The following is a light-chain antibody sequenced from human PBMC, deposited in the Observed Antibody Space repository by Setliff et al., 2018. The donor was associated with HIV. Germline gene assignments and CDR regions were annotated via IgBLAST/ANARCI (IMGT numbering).Light chain of an antibody. Sequence: SASGTPGQRVTISCSGGSSNIGRNTVNWYQQLPGTAPKLLIYSNNQRPSGVPDRFSGSKSGTSASLAISGLQSDDEADYYCAAWDDSLNGVVFGGGTKVTVL. CDR3: AAWDDSLNGVV. J-gene: IGLJ2*01. CDR1: SSNIGRNT. CDR2: SNN. V-gene: IGLV1-44*01.